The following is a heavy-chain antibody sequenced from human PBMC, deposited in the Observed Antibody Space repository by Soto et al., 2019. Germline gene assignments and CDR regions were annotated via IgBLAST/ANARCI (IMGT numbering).Heavy chain of an antibody. J-gene: IGHJ6*02. Sequence: QVQLVQSGAEVKKPGSSVKVSCGASGGTFSSYPINWVRQAPGQGLEWMGGIIPFFGTSNYAQKFQGRVTIPADESTSTAYMELRSLRSEDTAAYYCARVGHITNYGMAVWGQGTTVTVSS. CDR3: ARVGHITNYGMAV. CDR1: GGTFSSYP. CDR2: IIPFFGTS. D-gene: IGHD1-26*01. V-gene: IGHV1-69*01.